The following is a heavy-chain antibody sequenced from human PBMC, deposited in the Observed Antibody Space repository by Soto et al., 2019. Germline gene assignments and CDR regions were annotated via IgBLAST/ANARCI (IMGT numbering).Heavy chain of an antibody. D-gene: IGHD3-3*01. CDR1: GFTFSSYG. V-gene: IGHV3-30*18. CDR2: ISYDGSNK. CDR3: AKDYSTPLEWLLSFRSCLDY. J-gene: IGHJ4*02. Sequence: GGSLRLSCAASGFTFSSYGMHWVRQAPGKGLEWVAVISYDGSNKYYADSVKGRFTISRDNSKNTLYLQMNSLRAEDTAVYYCAKDYSTPLEWLLSFRSCLDYWGQGTLVTVSS.